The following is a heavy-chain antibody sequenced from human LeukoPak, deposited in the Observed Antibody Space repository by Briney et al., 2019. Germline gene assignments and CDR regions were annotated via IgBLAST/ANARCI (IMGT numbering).Heavy chain of an antibody. D-gene: IGHD3-10*01. CDR1: GVSISGXX. CDR2: IYYSGSS. Sequence: LTCTVSGVSISGXXWSWIRQPPGKGLEXVXYIYYSGSSNYNPSLKSRVTISVDTSKNQFALNLTSVTAADTAEYYCARDSPMVRGLXGYFDLWGRGTLVTVSS. CDR3: ARDSPMVRGLXGYFDL. V-gene: IGHV4-59*01. J-gene: IGHJ2*01.